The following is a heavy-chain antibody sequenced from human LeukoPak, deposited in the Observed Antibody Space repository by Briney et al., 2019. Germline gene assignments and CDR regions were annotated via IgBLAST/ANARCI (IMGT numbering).Heavy chain of an antibody. Sequence: GGSLRLSCAASGFTFSSYWMSWVRQAPGKGLEWVANIKQDGSEKYYVDSVKGRFTISRDNAKNSLYLQMNSLRAEDTAVYYCARVAGITIFGVVEPPHFDYWGQGTLVTVSS. V-gene: IGHV3-7*01. CDR2: IKQDGSEK. CDR1: GFTFSSYW. CDR3: ARVAGITIFGVVEPPHFDY. J-gene: IGHJ4*02. D-gene: IGHD3-3*01.